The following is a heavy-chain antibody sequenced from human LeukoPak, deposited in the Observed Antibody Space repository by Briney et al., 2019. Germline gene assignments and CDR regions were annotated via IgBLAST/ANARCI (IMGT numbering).Heavy chain of an antibody. CDR3: AREFGSGLHLRYGMDV. CDR2: ISSNGGST. CDR1: GFTFSSYA. J-gene: IGHJ6*02. Sequence: GGSLRLSCAASGFTFSSYAMHWVRQAPGKGLEYVSAISSNGGSTYYANSVKGRFTISRDNSKNTLYLQMGSLRAEDMAEYYCAREFGSGLHLRYGMDVWSQGTTVTVSS. V-gene: IGHV3-64*01. D-gene: IGHD3-10*01.